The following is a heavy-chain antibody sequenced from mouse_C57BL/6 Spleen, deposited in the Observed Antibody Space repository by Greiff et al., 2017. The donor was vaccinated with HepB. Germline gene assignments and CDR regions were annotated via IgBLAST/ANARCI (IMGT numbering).Heavy chain of an antibody. J-gene: IGHJ1*03. V-gene: IGHV1-20*01. D-gene: IGHD1-1*01. Sequence: EVKLQESGPELVKPGDSVKISCKASGYSFTGYFMNWVMQSHGKSLEWIGRINPYNGDTFYNQKFKGKATLTVDKSSSTAHMELRSLTSEDSAVYYCARDHYYGSSPYWYFDVWGTGTTVTVSS. CDR3: ARDHYYGSSPYWYFDV. CDR1: GYSFTGYF. CDR2: INPYNGDT.